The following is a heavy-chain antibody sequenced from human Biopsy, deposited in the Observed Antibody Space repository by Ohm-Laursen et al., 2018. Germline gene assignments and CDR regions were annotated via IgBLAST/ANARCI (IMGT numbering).Heavy chain of an antibody. D-gene: IGHD3-22*01. CDR2: INVPSSHI. Sequence: SLRLSCAASGFTLDHYSVSWVRQAPGKGLEWVSYINVPSSHIYYGASVRGRFTISRDNAENSVVLQMNSLRAEDTAVYYCVRSFSSSGYFRCDAFDVWGQGTMVTLTS. CDR3: VRSFSSSGYFRCDAFDV. V-gene: IGHV3-48*01. CDR1: GFTLDHYS. J-gene: IGHJ3*01.